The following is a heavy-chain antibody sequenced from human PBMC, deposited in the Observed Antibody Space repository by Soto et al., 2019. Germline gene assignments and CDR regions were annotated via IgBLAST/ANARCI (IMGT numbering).Heavy chain of an antibody. V-gene: IGHV4-59*01. Sequence: SETLSLTCTVSGGSISSYYWSWIRQPPGKGLEWIGYIYYSGSTNYNPSLKSRVTISVDTSKNQFSLKLSSVTAADTAVYYCAREVPYGSGSYTDYWGQGTLVTVSS. D-gene: IGHD3-10*01. CDR1: GGSISSYY. J-gene: IGHJ4*02. CDR3: AREVPYGSGSYTDY. CDR2: IYYSGST.